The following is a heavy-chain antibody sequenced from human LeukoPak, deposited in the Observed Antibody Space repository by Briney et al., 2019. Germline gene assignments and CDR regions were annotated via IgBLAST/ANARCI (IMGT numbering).Heavy chain of an antibody. CDR1: GGSISSGGYS. CDR3: ARESSDYYGSGSYYSEGAFDI. V-gene: IGHV4-30-2*01. D-gene: IGHD3-10*01. Sequence: SETLSLTCAVSGGSISSGGYSWSWIRQPPGKGLEWIGYIYHSGSTYYNPSLKSRVTISVGRSKNQFSLKLSSVTAADTAVYYCARESSDYYGSGSYYSEGAFDIWGQGTMVTVSS. CDR2: IYHSGST. J-gene: IGHJ3*02.